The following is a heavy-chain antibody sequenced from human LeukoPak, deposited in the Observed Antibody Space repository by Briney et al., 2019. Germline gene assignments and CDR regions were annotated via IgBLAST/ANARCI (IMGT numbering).Heavy chain of an antibody. V-gene: IGHV4-4*07. CDR3: ARVTAARYYYYYMDV. CDR1: GGSISSYY. D-gene: IGHD6-6*01. Sequence: SETLSLTCTVSGGSISSYYWSWIRQPAGKGLEWIGRIYTSGSTNYNPSLKSRVTMSVDTSKNQFSLKLSSVTAADTAVYYCARVTAARYYYYYMDVWGKGTTVTVSS. CDR2: IYTSGST. J-gene: IGHJ6*03.